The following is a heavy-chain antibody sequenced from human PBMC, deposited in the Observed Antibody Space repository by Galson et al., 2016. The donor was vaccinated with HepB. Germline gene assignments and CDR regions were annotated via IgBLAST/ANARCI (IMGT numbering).Heavy chain of an antibody. D-gene: IGHD3-10*01. CDR2: IWHDGGST. J-gene: IGHJ4*02. V-gene: IGHV3-33*01. CDR3: ARDLWRRCYYYESGSYDPALDY. Sequence: SLRLSCAASGFTFSSYGMHWGRQAPGKGLEWVAGIWHDGGSTYYADSVKGRFTISRDNSKNMLYLQMNSLRAEDTALYSCARDLWRRCYYYESGSYDPALDYWGQGTLVTVSS. CDR1: GFTFSSYG.